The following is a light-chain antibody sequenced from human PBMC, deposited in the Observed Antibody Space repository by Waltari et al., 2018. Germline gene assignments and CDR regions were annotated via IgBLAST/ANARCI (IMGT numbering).Light chain of an antibody. CDR3: ATWDDSLNGL. CDR1: SSNIGSKS. Sequence: QSVLTQPPSVSGTPGQRVSFSCSGSSSNIGSKSVNWYQQVPGTAPKLLIYSNNQRPSGGPDRVSCSKSGTSASLAISGLQSEDEADYYCATWDDSLNGLFGGGTRLTVL. CDR2: SNN. J-gene: IGLJ2*01. V-gene: IGLV1-44*01.